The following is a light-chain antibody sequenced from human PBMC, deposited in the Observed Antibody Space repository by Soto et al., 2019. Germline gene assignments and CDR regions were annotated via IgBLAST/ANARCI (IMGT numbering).Light chain of an antibody. CDR1: QSVGIN. J-gene: IGKJ4*01. CDR2: GAS. Sequence: EIVMTQSPATLSVSPGEGATLSCRASQSVGINLAWYQQKPGQAPRVVVYGASTRATGIPARFSGSGSGTEFNLTISSLQSEDFAVYFCQQYDDWLRLTFGGGTKVDIK. CDR3: QQYDDWLRLT. V-gene: IGKV3D-15*01.